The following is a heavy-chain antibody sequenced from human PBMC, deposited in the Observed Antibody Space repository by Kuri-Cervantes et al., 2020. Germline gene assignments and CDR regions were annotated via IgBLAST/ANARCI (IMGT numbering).Heavy chain of an antibody. Sequence: ASVKVSCKASGYTFTSYGISWVRQAPGQGLEWMGWISAYNGDTNYAQKLQGRVTMTTDTSTSTAYMELSSLRSDDTAVYYCARVRYSSSWYDYWGQGTLVTVSS. CDR1: GYTFTSYG. CDR3: ARVRYSSSWYDY. D-gene: IGHD6-13*01. CDR2: ISAYNGDT. V-gene: IGHV1-18*01. J-gene: IGHJ4*02.